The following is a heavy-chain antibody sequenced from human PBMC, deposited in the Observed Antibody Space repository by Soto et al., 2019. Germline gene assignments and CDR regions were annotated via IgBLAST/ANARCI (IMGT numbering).Heavy chain of an antibody. V-gene: IGHV1-18*01. D-gene: IGHD2-8*01. Sequence: ASVKVSCKASGYTFTSYGISWVRQAPGQGLEWMGWISAHNGNTNYAQKLQGRVTMTTDTSTSTAYMELRSLRSDDTAVYYCARDWGLYCTNGVCSNWFDPWGQGTLVTVSS. CDR1: GYTFTSYG. J-gene: IGHJ5*02. CDR2: ISAHNGNT. CDR3: ARDWGLYCTNGVCSNWFDP.